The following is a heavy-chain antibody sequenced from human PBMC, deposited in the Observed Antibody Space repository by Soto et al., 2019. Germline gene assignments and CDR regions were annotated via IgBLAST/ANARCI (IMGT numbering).Heavy chain of an antibody. J-gene: IGHJ6*03. Sequence: GGSLRLSCAASGFTFSSYSMNWVRQAPGKGLEWVSYISSSSSTIYYADSVKGRFTISRDNAKNSLYLQMNSLRAEDTAVYYCARDLITVVAATKSYYYYMDVWGKGTTVTVSS. CDR2: ISSSSSTI. CDR1: GFTFSSYS. D-gene: IGHD2-15*01. CDR3: ARDLITVVAATKSYYYYMDV. V-gene: IGHV3-48*01.